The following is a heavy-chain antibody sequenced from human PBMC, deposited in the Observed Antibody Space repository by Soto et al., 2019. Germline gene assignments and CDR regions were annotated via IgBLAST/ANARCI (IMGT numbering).Heavy chain of an antibody. CDR2: ISYDGSNK. D-gene: IGHD3-3*02. Sequence: GGSLSLSCAASGFTFSSYAMHWVRQAPGKGLEWVAVISYDGSNKYYADSVKGRFTISRDNSKNTLYLQMNSLRAEDTAVYYCARGELDGQENNWFDPWGQGTLVTVSS. J-gene: IGHJ5*02. CDR3: ARGELDGQENNWFDP. V-gene: IGHV3-30-3*01. CDR1: GFTFSSYA.